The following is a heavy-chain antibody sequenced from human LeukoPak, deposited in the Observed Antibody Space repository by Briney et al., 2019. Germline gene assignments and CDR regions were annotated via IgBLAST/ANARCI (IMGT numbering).Heavy chain of an antibody. CDR2: ISYDGSNK. J-gene: IGHJ4*02. Sequence: GSLRLPCATSGFTFSSYSMHRVRQAPGKGLGGVAVISYDGSNKYYADFVKGRFTISRDNSKNTLYLQMNSLRAEDTAVYYCAKGRGILSPDYWGQGTLVTVSS. CDR3: AKGRGILSPDY. D-gene: IGHD2-15*01. V-gene: IGHV3-30-3*01. CDR1: GFTFSSYS.